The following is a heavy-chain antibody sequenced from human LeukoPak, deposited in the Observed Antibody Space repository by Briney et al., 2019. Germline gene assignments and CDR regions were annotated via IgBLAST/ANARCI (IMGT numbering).Heavy chain of an antibody. CDR3: AKAAYYDILTGYYSYYFDY. D-gene: IGHD3-9*01. J-gene: IGHJ4*02. Sequence: GGSLRLFCAASGFTFSIYAMSWVRPHPGEGLEWFSAISGCGGSTYYADSVKGRFTISRDNSKNTLYLQMNSLRAEDTAVYYCAKAAYYDILTGYYSYYFDYWGQGTLVTVSS. CDR2: ISGCGGST. CDR1: GFTFSIYA. V-gene: IGHV3-23*01.